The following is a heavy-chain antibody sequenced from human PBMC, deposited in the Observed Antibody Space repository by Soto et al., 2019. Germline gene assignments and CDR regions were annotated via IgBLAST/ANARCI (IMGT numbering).Heavy chain of an antibody. V-gene: IGHV4-34*01. Sequence: QVQLQQWGAGLMKPSATLYLTCGVSGGPLSDYNWSWIRQAPGAGLEWIGEIGPSGATNYNPSLRRRVTMSQYMSKSEFSLRLTSVTAADAAVYHCARNGVGSDYAFDYWGQGALITVSS. D-gene: IGHD6-25*01. CDR3: ARNGVGSDYAFDY. J-gene: IGHJ4*02. CDR1: GGPLSDYN. CDR2: IGPSGAT.